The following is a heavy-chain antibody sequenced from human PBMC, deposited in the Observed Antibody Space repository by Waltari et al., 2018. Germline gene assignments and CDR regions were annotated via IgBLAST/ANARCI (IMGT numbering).Heavy chain of an antibody. CDR2: INPNSGET. D-gene: IGHD3-10*01. CDR3: ARVPRRFGEFTPMNYFDY. J-gene: IGHJ4*02. V-gene: IGHV1-2*02. CDR1: AYIFTGYY. Sequence: QVQLVQSGAEVKKPGASVRVSCKASAYIFTGYYMHWVRQAPGQGFEWMGWINPNSGETNYAQKFQGRVTMTRDTSISTAYLEVSRLTSDDTAVYYCARVPRRFGEFTPMNYFDYWGQGTLVTVSS.